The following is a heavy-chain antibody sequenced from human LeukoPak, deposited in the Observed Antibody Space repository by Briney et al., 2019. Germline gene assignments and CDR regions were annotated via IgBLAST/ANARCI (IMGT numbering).Heavy chain of an antibody. Sequence: SETLSLTCTVSGGSISSYYWSWTRQPPGKGLEWIGYIYYSGSTNYNPSLKSRVTISVDTSKNQFSLKLSSVTAADTAVYYCARQGYYDSSGYVYFDYWGQGTLVTVSS. CDR2: IYYSGST. D-gene: IGHD3-22*01. CDR3: ARQGYYDSSGYVYFDY. CDR1: GGSISSYY. J-gene: IGHJ4*02. V-gene: IGHV4-59*08.